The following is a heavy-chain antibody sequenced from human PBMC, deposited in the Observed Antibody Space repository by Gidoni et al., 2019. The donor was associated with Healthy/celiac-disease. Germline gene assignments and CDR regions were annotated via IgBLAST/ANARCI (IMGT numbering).Heavy chain of an antibody. CDR3: ARGVHSGYDSLVVVAATSYYGMDV. V-gene: IGHV1-69*01. CDR2: IIPIFGTA. J-gene: IGHJ6*02. D-gene: IGHD2-15*01. CDR1: GGTCSSYA. Sequence: QGQLVQSGAEVKKPGSAVKVSCKASGGTCSSYAISWVRQAPGQGLEWMGGIIPIFGTANYAQKFQGSVTITADESTSTAYMELSSLRSEDTAVYYCARGVHSGYDSLVVVAATSYYGMDVWGQGTTVTVSS.